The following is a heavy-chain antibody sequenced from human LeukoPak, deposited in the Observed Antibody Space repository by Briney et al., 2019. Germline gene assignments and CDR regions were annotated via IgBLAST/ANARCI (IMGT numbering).Heavy chain of an antibody. CDR1: GFTFSSYA. CDR2: ISGFGGGST. CDR3: AKGSPLNWFDP. V-gene: IGHV3-23*01. Sequence: GGSLRLSCAASGFTFSSYAMSWVRQAPGKGLEWVSAISGFGGGSTYYADSVKGRFAISRDNSKNTLYLQMNSPRAEDTAVYYCAKGSPLNWFDPWGQGTLVTVSS. J-gene: IGHJ5*02.